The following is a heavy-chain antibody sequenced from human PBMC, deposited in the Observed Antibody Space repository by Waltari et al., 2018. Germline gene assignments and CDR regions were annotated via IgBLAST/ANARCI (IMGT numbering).Heavy chain of an antibody. V-gene: IGHV4-34*01. Sequence: QVQLQQWGAGLLKPSETLSLTCAVYGGSFSGYYWGWIRQPPGTGLEWSGEIKHSGSTNYNPCLKSRVTISVDTAKNQCSPKLSSGTAADTAGYYCARGPRYRGAFDIWGQGTMVTVSS. CDR2: IKHSGST. CDR3: ARGPRYRGAFDI. D-gene: IGHD3-10*01. CDR1: GGSFSGYY. J-gene: IGHJ3*02.